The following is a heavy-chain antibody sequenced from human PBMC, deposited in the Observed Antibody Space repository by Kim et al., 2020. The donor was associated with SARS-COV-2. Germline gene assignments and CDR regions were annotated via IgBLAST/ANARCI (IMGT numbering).Heavy chain of an antibody. CDR3: ARDRGGPYYYDSSGYDAFDI. CDR2: ISAYNGNT. D-gene: IGHD3-22*01. J-gene: IGHJ3*02. CDR1: GYTFTSYG. V-gene: IGHV1-18*01. Sequence: ASVKVSCKASGYTFTSYGISWVRQAPGQGLEWMGWISAYNGNTNYAQKLQGRVTMTTDTSTSTAYMELRSLRSDDTAVYYCARDRGGPYYYDSSGYDAFDIWGQGTMVTVSS.